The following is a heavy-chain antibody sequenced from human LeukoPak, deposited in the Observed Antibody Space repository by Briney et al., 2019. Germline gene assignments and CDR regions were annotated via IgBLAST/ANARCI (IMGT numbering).Heavy chain of an antibody. D-gene: IGHD5-18*01. Sequence: SETLSPTSTVAGGSISYYYWTWIRQPPGKGLEWIGSIYYSGSTNYNPSLKSRVTISVDTSKNQFSLKLSSVTAADTAMYYCARSQYSYDFFDYWGQGTLVTVSS. CDR1: GGSISYYY. CDR2: IYYSGST. V-gene: IGHV4-59*08. J-gene: IGHJ4*02. CDR3: ARSQYSYDFFDY.